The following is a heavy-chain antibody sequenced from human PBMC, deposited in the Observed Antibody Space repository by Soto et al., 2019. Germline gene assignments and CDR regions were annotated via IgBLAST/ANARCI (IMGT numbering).Heavy chain of an antibody. J-gene: IGHJ4*02. D-gene: IGHD2-2*01. CDR1: GGSFSAYY. Sequence: QVQLQQWGAGLLKPSETLSLTCAVYGGSFSAYYWSWIRQPPGKGLEWIGDINHSGSTNYNPSLKSRVTITVDRSNNHFSLRLSSVTAADTAVYYCASTGACRSTSCYLASSDYWGQRSLVTVSS. V-gene: IGHV4-34*01. CDR3: ASTGACRSTSCYLASSDY. CDR2: INHSGST.